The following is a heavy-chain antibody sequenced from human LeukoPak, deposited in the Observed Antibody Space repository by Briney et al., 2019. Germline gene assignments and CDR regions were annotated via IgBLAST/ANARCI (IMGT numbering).Heavy chain of an antibody. V-gene: IGHV3-23*01. D-gene: IGHD2-2*01. CDR1: GFTFSSYA. Sequence: GGSLRLSCAASGFTFSSYAMSWVRQAPGKGLEWVSAISGSGGSTYYADSVKGRSTISRDNSKNTLYLQMNSLRAEDTAVYYCALPATYYYGMDVWGQGTTVTVSS. CDR3: ALPATYYYGMDV. CDR2: ISGSGGST. J-gene: IGHJ6*02.